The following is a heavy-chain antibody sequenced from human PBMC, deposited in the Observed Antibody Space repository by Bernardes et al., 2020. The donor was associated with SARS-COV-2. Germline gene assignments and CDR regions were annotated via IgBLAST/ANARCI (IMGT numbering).Heavy chain of an antibody. CDR1: GFTFSSYW. D-gene: IGHD3-3*01. J-gene: IGHJ6*02. V-gene: IGHV3-74*01. Sequence: GVLRLSCAASGFTFSSYWMHWVRQAPGKGLVWVSRINSDGSSTSYADSVKGRFTISRDNAKNTLYLQMNSLRAEDTAVYYCARDSKYYDFWSGLDYYGMDVWGQGTTVTVSS. CDR3: ARDSKYYDFWSGLDYYGMDV. CDR2: INSDGSST.